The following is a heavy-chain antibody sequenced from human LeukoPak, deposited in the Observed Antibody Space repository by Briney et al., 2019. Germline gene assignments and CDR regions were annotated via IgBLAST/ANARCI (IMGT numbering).Heavy chain of an antibody. V-gene: IGHV4-59*01. CDR3: SRENGAFSPFGY. J-gene: IGHJ4*02. CDR1: GGSLSNYY. D-gene: IGHD2-8*01. Sequence: PSETLSLTCSVSGGSLSNYYWSWVRQSPGKGLEWIGFIYYSGRATYNPALKSRVTTSVDTSKNQFSLKLTSVTAADTAVYYCSRENGAFSPFGYWGQGTLVTVLS. CDR2: IYYSGRA.